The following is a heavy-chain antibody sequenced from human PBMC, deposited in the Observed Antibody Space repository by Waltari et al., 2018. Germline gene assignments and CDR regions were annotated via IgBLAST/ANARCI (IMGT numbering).Heavy chain of an antibody. V-gene: IGHV3-30*02. Sequence: VNLVGSGGGVVRPGGSMSLSCACAGFPLSTFGMHWVRQARGKGVEWVAIIWFDGSDKYYADSVRGRFTISRDNSARTLYLDMDSLRLDDTAMYYCAKDAFGNTYLDFWGQGTLVTVSS. J-gene: IGHJ4*02. CDR1: GFPLSTFG. CDR3: AKDAFGNTYLDF. D-gene: IGHD2-2*02. CDR2: IWFDGSDK.